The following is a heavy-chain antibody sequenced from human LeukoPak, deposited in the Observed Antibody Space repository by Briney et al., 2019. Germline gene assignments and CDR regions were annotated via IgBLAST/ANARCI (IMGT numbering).Heavy chain of an antibody. Sequence: GGSLRLSCAASGFIFSNYGMHWVRQVPGKGLEWVAVISFDGSDKHYADSVKGRFTISRDNSKNMLYLQMNSLRAEDTAVYYYAREDYDFWSGYYGRTNWFDPWGQGTLVTVSS. CDR1: GFIFSNYG. V-gene: IGHV3-30*03. D-gene: IGHD3-3*01. CDR3: AREDYDFWSGYYGRTNWFDP. CDR2: ISFDGSDK. J-gene: IGHJ5*02.